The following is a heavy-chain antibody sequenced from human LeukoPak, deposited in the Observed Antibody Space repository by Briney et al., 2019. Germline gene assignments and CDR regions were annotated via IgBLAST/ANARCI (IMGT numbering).Heavy chain of an antibody. V-gene: IGHV3-30*18. Sequence: GGSLRLSCAASGFTFSSYGMHWVRQAPGKGLEWVAVISYDGSNKYYADSVKGRFTISRDNSKNTLYLQVNSLRAEDTAVYYCAKGPGGYYYGMDVWGQGTTVTVSS. CDR2: ISYDGSNK. CDR3: AKGPGGYYYGMDV. CDR1: GFTFSSYG. D-gene: IGHD1-14*01. J-gene: IGHJ6*02.